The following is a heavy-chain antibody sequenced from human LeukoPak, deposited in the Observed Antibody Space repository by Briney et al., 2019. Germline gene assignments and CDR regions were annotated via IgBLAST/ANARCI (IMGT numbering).Heavy chain of an antibody. D-gene: IGHD6-6*01. V-gene: IGHV3-30*03. Sequence: GGSLRLSCAASGFTFSSYGMHWVRQAPGKGLEWVAVISYDGSNKYYADSVKGRFTISRDNSKNTLYLQMNSLRAEDTAVYYCARDQAARPMGYFDYWGQGTVVTVSS. J-gene: IGHJ4*03. CDR1: GFTFSSYG. CDR3: ARDQAARPMGYFDY. CDR2: ISYDGSNK.